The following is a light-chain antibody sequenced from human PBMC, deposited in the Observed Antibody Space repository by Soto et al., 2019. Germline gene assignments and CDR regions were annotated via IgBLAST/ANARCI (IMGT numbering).Light chain of an antibody. V-gene: IGKV3-11*01. CDR1: QSVSTY. J-gene: IGKJ5*01. Sequence: LVLTQSPVTLSLSPGDRATLSCRASQSVSTYLAWYRQTPGHPPRLLIYDTSNRATGIPPRFSGSRSGTEFTRTISSLEPEDFAVYYCHQRNTFGQGTRLEIK. CDR2: DTS. CDR3: HQRNT.